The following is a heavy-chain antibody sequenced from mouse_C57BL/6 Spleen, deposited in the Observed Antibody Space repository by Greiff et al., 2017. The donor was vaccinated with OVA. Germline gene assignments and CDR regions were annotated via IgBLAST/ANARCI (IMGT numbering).Heavy chain of an antibody. V-gene: IGHV14-3*01. D-gene: IGHD1-1*01. CDR1: GFNIKNTY. CDR2: IDPANGNT. Sequence: EVQLKQSVAELVRPGASVKLSCTASGFNIKNTYMHWVKQRPEQGLEWIGRIDPANGNTKYAPKFQGKATITADTSSNTAYLQLSSLTSEDTAIYYCASLYGSSYDYFDYWGQGTTLTVSS. CDR3: ASLYGSSYDYFDY. J-gene: IGHJ2*01.